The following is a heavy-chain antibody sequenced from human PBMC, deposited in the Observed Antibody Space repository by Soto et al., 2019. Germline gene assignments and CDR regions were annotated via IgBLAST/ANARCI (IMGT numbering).Heavy chain of an antibody. CDR3: ARIAAESDFAMDV. D-gene: IGHD6-25*01. CDR2: IRAYNGDT. V-gene: IGHV1-18*01. Sequence: QVQLVQSGAEVKKPGASLKVSCKASGYIFTTYIITWVGQAPGQGLEWMGWIRAYNGDTTYPQKGKCRVAMTMETSTSTAYMELRSLRSDDTAVYYCARIAAESDFAMDVWGQGTTVTVSS. J-gene: IGHJ6*02. CDR1: GYIFTTYI.